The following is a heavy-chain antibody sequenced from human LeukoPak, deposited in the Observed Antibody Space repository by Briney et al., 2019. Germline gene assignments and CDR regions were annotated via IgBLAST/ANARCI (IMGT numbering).Heavy chain of an antibody. Sequence: GGSLRLSCAAFGFSFKDYNMHWVRQAPGKGLEWVVVITYDGSNKYYTDSVKGRFTISRDNSKSTLYLQMNSLRAEDTAVYYCAKVRWDNSGWYYLDSWGQGTLVTVSS. V-gene: IGHV3-30*18. CDR2: ITYDGSNK. D-gene: IGHD6-19*01. CDR3: AKVRWDNSGWYYLDS. J-gene: IGHJ4*02. CDR1: GFSFKDYN.